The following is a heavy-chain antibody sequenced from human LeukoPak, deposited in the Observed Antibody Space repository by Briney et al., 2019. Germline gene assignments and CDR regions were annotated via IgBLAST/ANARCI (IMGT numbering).Heavy chain of an antibody. J-gene: IGHJ4*02. CDR1: EFTFSSYA. CDR2: ISGSGGTT. V-gene: IGHV3-23*01. D-gene: IGHD6-13*01. Sequence: GGSLILSCAASEFTFSSYAMSWVRQAPGKGLEWVSAISGSGGTTYYTDSVKGRFTISRDNSKNTLYLQMNSLRAEDTAVYYCAKEFSSSWYYYFDYWGQGTLVTVSS. CDR3: AKEFSSSWYYYFDY.